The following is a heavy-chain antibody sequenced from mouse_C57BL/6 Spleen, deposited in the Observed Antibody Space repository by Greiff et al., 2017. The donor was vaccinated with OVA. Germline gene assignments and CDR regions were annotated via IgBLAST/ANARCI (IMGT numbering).Heavy chain of an antibody. J-gene: IGHJ4*01. CDR2: ISSGSSTI. D-gene: IGHD1-1*01. CDR3: ARGIYYYGSSYGNYAMDY. CDR1: GFPFSDYG. Sequence: EVQVVESGGGLVKPGGSLKLSCAASGFPFSDYGMHWVRQAPGQGLSWVAYISSGSSTIYYADTVKGRFTISRDNAKNTLFLQMTSRRSEDTAMYYCARGIYYYGSSYGNYAMDYWGQGTSVTVSS. V-gene: IGHV5-17*01.